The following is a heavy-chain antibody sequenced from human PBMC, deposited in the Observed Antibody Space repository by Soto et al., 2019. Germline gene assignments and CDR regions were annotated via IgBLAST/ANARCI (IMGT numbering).Heavy chain of an antibody. V-gene: IGHV3-30*18. CDR1: GFTFSSYG. D-gene: IGHD2-15*01. CDR2: ISYDGSNK. CDR3: AKDKRRYCRGGSCFYYFDY. J-gene: IGHJ4*02. Sequence: QVQLVESGGGVVQPGRSLRLSCAASGFTFSSYGMHWVRQAPGKGLEWVAVISYDGSNKYYADSVKGRFTISRDNSKNTLYLQMNSLRAEDTAVYYCAKDKRRYCRGGSCFYYFDYWGKGTLLTASS.